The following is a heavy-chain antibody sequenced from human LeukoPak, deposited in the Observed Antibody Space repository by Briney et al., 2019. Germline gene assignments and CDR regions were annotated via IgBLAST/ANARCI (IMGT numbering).Heavy chain of an antibody. CDR2: INPNSGGT. D-gene: IGHD3-22*01. V-gene: IGHV1-2*02. CDR1: GYTFTGYY. J-gene: IGHJ4*02. CDR3: ARATPYYYDSSGYLLFDY. Sequence: ASVKVSCKASGYTFTGYYMRWVRQAPGQGLEWMGWINPNSGGTNYAQKFQGRVTMTRDTSISTAYMELSRLRSDDTAVYYCARATPYYYDSSGYLLFDYWGQGTLVTVSS.